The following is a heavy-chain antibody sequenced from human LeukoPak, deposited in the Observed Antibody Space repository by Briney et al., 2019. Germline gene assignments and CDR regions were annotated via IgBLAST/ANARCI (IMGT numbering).Heavy chain of an antibody. CDR1: GFTFSDFW. Sequence: GGSLRLSCAASGFTFSDFWMHWVRQAPGKGLVWVSRINSGGTVTNYADSVKGRLTISRDNAKNTLYLQMNSLRAEDTAVYYCAISITMIVVGHSSFDYWGQGTLVTVSS. CDR2: INSGGTVT. D-gene: IGHD3-22*01. CDR3: AISITMIVVGHSSFDY. J-gene: IGHJ4*02. V-gene: IGHV3-74*01.